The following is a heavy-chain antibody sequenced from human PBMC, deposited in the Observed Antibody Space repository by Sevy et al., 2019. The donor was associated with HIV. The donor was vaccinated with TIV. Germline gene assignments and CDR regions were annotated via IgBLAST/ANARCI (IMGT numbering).Heavy chain of an antibody. CDR3: ARDGCSGGSCYHYYYYYGMDV. CDR2: IYTSGST. D-gene: IGHD2-15*01. Sequence: SETLSLTCTVSGGSISSYYWSWIRQPAGKGLEWIGRIYTSGSTNYNPSLKSRVTMSVDTSKNQFSLKLGSVTAADTAVYYCARDGCSGGSCYHYYYYYGMDVWGQGTTVTVSS. CDR1: GGSISSYY. V-gene: IGHV4-4*07. J-gene: IGHJ6*02.